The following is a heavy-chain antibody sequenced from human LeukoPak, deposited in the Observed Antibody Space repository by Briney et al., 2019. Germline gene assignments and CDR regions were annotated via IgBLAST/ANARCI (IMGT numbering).Heavy chain of an antibody. V-gene: IGHV1-2*02. J-gene: IGHJ4*02. CDR1: GYTFTGYY. CDR3: AREYYYDRSVDY. Sequence: GASVKLSCKASGYTFTGYYIHWVRQPPGQGLEWMGWINPNSGGSNSAQKFQGRVTMTRDTSISTAYMELSRLRSDDTAVYYCAREYYYDRSVDYWGQGALVTVSS. D-gene: IGHD3-22*01. CDR2: INPNSGGS.